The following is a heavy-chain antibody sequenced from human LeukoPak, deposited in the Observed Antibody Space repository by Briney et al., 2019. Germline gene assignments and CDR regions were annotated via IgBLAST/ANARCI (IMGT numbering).Heavy chain of an antibody. CDR3: ARESRTATIFFFDYGMDV. CDR1: GFTFSSYW. J-gene: IGHJ6*02. D-gene: IGHD1-26*01. Sequence: GGSLRLSCAASGFTFSSYWMHWVRQAPGKGLVWVSRINSDGSSTSYADSVKGRFTISRDNSKNTLYLQMNSLRAEDTAVYYCARESRTATIFFFDYGMDVWGQGTTVTVSS. CDR2: INSDGSST. V-gene: IGHV3-74*01.